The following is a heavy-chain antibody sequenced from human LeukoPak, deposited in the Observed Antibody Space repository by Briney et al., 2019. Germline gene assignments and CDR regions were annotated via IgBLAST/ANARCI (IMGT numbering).Heavy chain of an antibody. Sequence: PGRSLRLSCAASGFTFDDYAMHWVRQAPGKGLEWVSGISWNSGSIGYADSVKGRFTISRDNAKNSLYLQMNSLKAEDTALYYCAKDKYYYDSSGYYEHWGQGTLVTVSS. D-gene: IGHD3-22*01. CDR3: AKDKYYYDSSGYYEH. V-gene: IGHV3-9*01. CDR1: GFTFDDYA. J-gene: IGHJ1*01. CDR2: ISWNSGSI.